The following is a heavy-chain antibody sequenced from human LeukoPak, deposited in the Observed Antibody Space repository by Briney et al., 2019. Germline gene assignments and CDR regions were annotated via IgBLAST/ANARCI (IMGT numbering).Heavy chain of an antibody. V-gene: IGHV3-9*01. CDR3: AKDIVVSYGSGSCQMDV. D-gene: IGHD3-10*01. CDR1: GFTFDDYA. Sequence: GGSLRLSCAASGFTFDDYAMHWVRQAPGKGLEWVSGISWNSGSIGYADSVKGRFTISRDNAKNSLYLQMNSLRAEDTALYYCAKDIVVSYGSGSCQMDVWGQGTTVTVSS. CDR2: ISWNSGSI. J-gene: IGHJ6*02.